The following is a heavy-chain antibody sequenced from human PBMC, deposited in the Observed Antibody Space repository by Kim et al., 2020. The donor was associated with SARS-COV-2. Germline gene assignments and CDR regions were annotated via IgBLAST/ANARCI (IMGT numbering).Heavy chain of an antibody. CDR1: GYTFTSYG. V-gene: IGHV1-18*04. D-gene: IGHD2-15*01. J-gene: IGHJ4*02. CDR3: ARDKGVVVAAKHQDY. Sequence: ASVKVSCKASGYTFTSYGISWVRQAPGQGLEWMGWISAYNGNTNYAQKLQGRVTMTTDTSTSTAYMELRSLRSDDTAVYYCARDKGVVVAAKHQDYWGQGTLVTVSS. CDR2: ISAYNGNT.